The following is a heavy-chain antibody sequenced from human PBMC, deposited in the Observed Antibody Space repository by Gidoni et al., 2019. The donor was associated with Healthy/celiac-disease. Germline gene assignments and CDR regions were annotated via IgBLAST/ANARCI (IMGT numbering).Heavy chain of an antibody. D-gene: IGHD4-17*01. Sequence: QVQLQQWGAGLLKPSETLSLTCAVYGGSFSGYYWSWIRQPPGKGLEWIGEINHSGSTNYNPSLKSRVTISVDTSKNQFSLKLSSVTAADTAVYYCARVRRARVYGGKGGEDFDYWGQGTLVTVSS. CDR3: ARVRRARVYGGKGGEDFDY. J-gene: IGHJ4*02. V-gene: IGHV4-34*01. CDR2: INHSGST. CDR1: GGSFSGYY.